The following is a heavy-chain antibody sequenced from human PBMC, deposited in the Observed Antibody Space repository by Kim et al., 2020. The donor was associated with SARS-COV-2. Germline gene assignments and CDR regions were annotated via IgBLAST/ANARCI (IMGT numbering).Heavy chain of an antibody. CDR3: ARDSSVVTATSTFDS. CDR1: GFSFNSYT. CDR2: ISFDGTSK. Sequence: GGSLRLSCAASGFSFNSYTMHWVRQAPGKGLEWVAVISFDGTSKYYADSVKGRFTISRDNSKNTLDLQMNSLRSEDTAVYYCARDSSVVTATSTFDSWG. D-gene: IGHD2-21*02. J-gene: IGHJ4*01. V-gene: IGHV3-30-3*01.